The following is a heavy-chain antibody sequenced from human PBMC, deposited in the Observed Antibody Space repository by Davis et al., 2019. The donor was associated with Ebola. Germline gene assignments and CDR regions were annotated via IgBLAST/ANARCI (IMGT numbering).Heavy chain of an antibody. V-gene: IGHV3-48*01. CDR1: GFAFSSYG. Sequence: GESLKISCAASGFAFSSYGMNWVRQAPGKGLEWVSYISSSSSTIYYADSVKGRFTISRDNSKNTLYLQMNSLRAEDTAVYYCATTGFDYWGQGTLVTVSS. D-gene: IGHD1-1*01. CDR3: ATTGFDY. J-gene: IGHJ4*02. CDR2: ISSSSSTI.